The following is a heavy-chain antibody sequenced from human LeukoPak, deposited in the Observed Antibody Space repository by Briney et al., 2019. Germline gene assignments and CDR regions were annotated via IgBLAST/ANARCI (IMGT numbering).Heavy chain of an antibody. CDR3: ARDQNDLLLGLDY. Sequence: PGGSLRLSCAASGFTFSSYSMNWVRQAPGKGLEWVSYITSGSSTISYADSVKGRFTISRDNAKNSLYLQINRLRSDDTAVYFCARDQNDLLLGLDYWGQGTLVSVSS. J-gene: IGHJ4*02. CDR2: ITSGSSTI. D-gene: IGHD3-10*01. CDR1: GFTFSSYS. V-gene: IGHV3-48*01.